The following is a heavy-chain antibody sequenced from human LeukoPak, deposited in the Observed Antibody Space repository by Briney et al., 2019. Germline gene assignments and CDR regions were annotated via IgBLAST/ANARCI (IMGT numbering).Heavy chain of an antibody. CDR2: IYYSGST. CDR3: ARYGEGVFDY. CDR1: GGSISSGDYY. D-gene: IGHD3-10*01. Sequence: PSETLSLTCTVSGGSISSGDYYWSWLRQPPGKGLEWIGYIYYSGSTYYNPSLKSRVTISVDTSKNQSSLKLSSVTAADTAVYYCARYGEGVFDYWGQGTLVTVSS. J-gene: IGHJ4*02. V-gene: IGHV4-30-4*08.